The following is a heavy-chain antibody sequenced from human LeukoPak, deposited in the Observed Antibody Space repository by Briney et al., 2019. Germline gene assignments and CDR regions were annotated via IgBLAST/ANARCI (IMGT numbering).Heavy chain of an antibody. CDR3: ARGYSNSVFVRALGY. Sequence: GASVKVSCKASGYTFTGYYMHWVRQAPGQGLEWMGWINPNSGGTNYAQKFQGRVTMTRDTSISTVYMELSSLRSEDTAVYYCARGYSNSVFVRALGYWGQGTLVTVSS. CDR1: GYTFTGYY. J-gene: IGHJ4*02. V-gene: IGHV1-2*02. CDR2: INPNSGGT. D-gene: IGHD4-11*01.